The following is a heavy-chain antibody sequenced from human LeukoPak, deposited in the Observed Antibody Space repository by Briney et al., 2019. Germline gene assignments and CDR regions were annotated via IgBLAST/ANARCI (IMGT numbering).Heavy chain of an antibody. J-gene: IGHJ6*03. D-gene: IGHD3-3*01. CDR3: ARLREDYDFWSGYYNGLYYYYMDV. CDR2: ISAYNGNT. V-gene: IGHV1-18*01. Sequence: ASVKVSCKASGYTFTSYGISWVRQAPGQGLEWMGWISAYNGNTNYAQKLQGRVTMTTDTSTSTAYMELRSLRSDDTAVYYCARLREDYDFWSGYYNGLYYYYMDVWGKGTTVTVSS. CDR1: GYTFTSYG.